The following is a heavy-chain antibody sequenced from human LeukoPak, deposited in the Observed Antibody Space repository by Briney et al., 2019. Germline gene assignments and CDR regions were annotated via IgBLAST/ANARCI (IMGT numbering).Heavy chain of an antibody. CDR2: ISRSGSTL. CDR3: ARLHDVSDY. J-gene: IGHJ4*02. Sequence: GGSLRLSCAVSGFDFSIYEMNWVRQAPGKGLEWVSCISRSGSTLYYADSVKGRFTIARDNAKNSLYLLMNSLRAEDTAIYYCARLHDVSDYWGQGTLVTVSS. D-gene: IGHD3-16*01. V-gene: IGHV3-48*03. CDR1: GFDFSIYE.